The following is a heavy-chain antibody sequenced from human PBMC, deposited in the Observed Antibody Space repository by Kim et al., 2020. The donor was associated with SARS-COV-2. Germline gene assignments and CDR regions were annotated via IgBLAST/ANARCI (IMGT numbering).Heavy chain of an antibody. CDR1: GFNFSDYY. J-gene: IGHJ6*02. CDR3: TPAGVLPRTTEHG. V-gene: IGHV3-72*01. Sequence: GGSLRLSCVVSGFNFSDYYMDWVRQAPGKGLEWVGRIRNKAKSYSTDYAASAKCRFTISRDDAKNSLYLQMSSLKSADTDVYYCTPAGVLPRTTEHGWG. CDR2: IRNKAKSYST. D-gene: IGHD4-17*01.